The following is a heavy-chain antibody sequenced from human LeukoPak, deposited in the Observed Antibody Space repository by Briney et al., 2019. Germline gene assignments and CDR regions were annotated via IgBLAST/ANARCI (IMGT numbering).Heavy chain of an antibody. J-gene: IGHJ4*02. Sequence: PSETLSLTCTVSGGSILDSTYYWAWIRQPPGKGLEWIATIFYTGNTHYNPSLKSRVTMSVDTVKNQFSLKLSSVTAADTAVYYCASHDYGDLRRILWGQGTLVTVSS. CDR2: IFYTGNT. V-gene: IGHV4-39*01. CDR1: GGSILDSTYY. CDR3: ASHDYGDLRRIL. D-gene: IGHD4-17*01.